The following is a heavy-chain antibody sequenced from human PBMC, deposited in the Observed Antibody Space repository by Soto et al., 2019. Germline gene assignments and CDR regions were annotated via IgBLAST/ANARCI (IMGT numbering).Heavy chain of an antibody. CDR1: GGTSTRYA. V-gene: IGHV1-69*06. D-gene: IGHD3-3*01. J-gene: IGHJ4*02. Sequence: QERLVQSGAEVRKPGSSVKVSCKVTGGTSTRYAINWVRQAPGQGLEWMGGIVAMFGTSKYAQKFQGRVTITADTSTNIAYMELRSLRSEDTGVYYCNRGSEYDFWSGYLWGQGTLVSVSS. CDR3: NRGSEYDFWSGYL. CDR2: IVAMFGTS.